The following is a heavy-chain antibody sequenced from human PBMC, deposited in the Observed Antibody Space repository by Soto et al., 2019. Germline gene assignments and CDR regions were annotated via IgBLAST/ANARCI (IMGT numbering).Heavy chain of an antibody. J-gene: IGHJ4*02. CDR2: VSFSGNYK. V-gene: IGHV3-21*01. CDR1: GVTFSTYT. CDR3: ARESEDLTSNFDY. Sequence: XGSLRLACSASGVTFSTYTMNWVRQAPGKGLDWVSSVSFSGNYKYYGDSVKGRFTMSRDNAKNSLYLQMNSLRAEDTAVYYCARESEDLTSNFDYWGQGTLVTVSS.